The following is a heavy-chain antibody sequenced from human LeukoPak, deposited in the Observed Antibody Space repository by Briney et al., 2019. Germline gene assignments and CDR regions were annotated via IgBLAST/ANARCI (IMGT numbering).Heavy chain of an antibody. CDR2: IIPIFGTA. J-gene: IGHJ4*02. CDR1: GGTFTSYA. V-gene: IGHV1-69*05. Sequence: GASVKVSCKASGGTFTSYAISWVRQAPGQGLEWMGRIIPIFGTANYAQKFQGRVTITTDESTSTAYMELSSLRSEDTAVYYCASWSGPWKNYFDYWGQGTLVTVSS. CDR3: ASWSGPWKNYFDY. D-gene: IGHD3-3*01.